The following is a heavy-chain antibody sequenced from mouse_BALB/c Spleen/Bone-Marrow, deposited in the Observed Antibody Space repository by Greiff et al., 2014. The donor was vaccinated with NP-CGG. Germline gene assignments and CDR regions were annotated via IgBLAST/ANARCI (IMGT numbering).Heavy chain of an antibody. CDR1: GYTFTEFI. V-gene: IGHV1-62-2*01. Sequence: LVESGAGLVKPGASVKLSCKASGYTFTEFIIHWVKQRSGQGLEWIGWFYPGSDSIKYNEKFKDKATLTADISSSTVYMELSRLTSEDSAVYFCAGHLYYFDYWGQGTTLTVSS. CDR2: FYPGSDSI. J-gene: IGHJ2*01. CDR3: AGHLYYFDY.